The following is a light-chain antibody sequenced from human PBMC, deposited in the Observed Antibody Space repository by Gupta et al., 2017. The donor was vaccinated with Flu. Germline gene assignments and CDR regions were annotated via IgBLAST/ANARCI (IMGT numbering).Light chain of an antibody. J-gene: IGKJ4*02. CDR2: AVS. CDR3: QQDDAWPPS. V-gene: IGKV3-15*01. Sequence: IVMTQSPATLSVSPGERATLSCRASQSVSSNFAWYQQKPGQAPRLLIYAVSTRATGVPARFSGSRSGTEFTLSISSLQSEDFALYYCQQDDAWPPSFGGGTKVEIK. CDR1: QSVSSN.